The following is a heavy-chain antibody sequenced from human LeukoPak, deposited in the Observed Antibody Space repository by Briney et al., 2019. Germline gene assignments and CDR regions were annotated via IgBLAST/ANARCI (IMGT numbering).Heavy chain of an antibody. D-gene: IGHD6-19*01. V-gene: IGHV1-18*01. CDR2: IIAYNGNT. CDR1: GYTFSSYG. Sequence: ASVKVSCKASGYTFSSYGISWVRRAPGQGLEWMGWIIAYNGNTNYTQKLQGRVTMTTDTSTSTAYMELRSLRSDDTAVYYCARLLMGAVAGPDIAMYNWFDPWGQGTLVTVSS. CDR3: ARLLMGAVAGPDIAMYNWFDP. J-gene: IGHJ5*02.